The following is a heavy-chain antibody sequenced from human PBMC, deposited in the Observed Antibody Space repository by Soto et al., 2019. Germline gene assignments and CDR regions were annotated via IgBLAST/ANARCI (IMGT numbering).Heavy chain of an antibody. CDR2: INHSGSA. V-gene: IGHV4-34*02. CDR3: ARPAIVAAVSAFDY. Sequence: QVQLQQWGAGLLKPSETLSLTCAVYGGSFSGYYWSWIRQPPGKGLEWIGEINHSGSANYNPSLRSRVTSSVDTSKTQFPLKLGSVPAADTALYYCARPAIVAAVSAFDYWGQGTLVTVSS. CDR1: GGSFSGYY. D-gene: IGHD6-13*01. J-gene: IGHJ4*01.